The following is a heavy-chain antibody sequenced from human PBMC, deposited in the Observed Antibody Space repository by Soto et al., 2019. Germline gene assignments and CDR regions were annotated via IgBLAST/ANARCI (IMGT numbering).Heavy chain of an antibody. CDR3: ARDRGGYGDYVSY. J-gene: IGHJ4*02. V-gene: IGHV3-30-3*01. CDR1: GFTFSSYA. Sequence: GGSLRLSCAASGFTFSSYAMHWVRQAPGKGLEWVAVISYDGSNKYYADSVKGRFTISRDNSKNTLYLQMNSLRAEDTAVYYCARDRGGYGDYVSYWGQGTLVTVSS. D-gene: IGHD4-17*01. CDR2: ISYDGSNK.